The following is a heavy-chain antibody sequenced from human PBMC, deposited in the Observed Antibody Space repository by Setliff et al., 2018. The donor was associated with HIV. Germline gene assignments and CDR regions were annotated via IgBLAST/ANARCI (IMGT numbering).Heavy chain of an antibody. CDR2: ISSSGNT. CDR3: AKTIGRYFDIFDN. V-gene: IGHV4-39*01. CDR1: GGSISSTSYY. J-gene: IGHJ4*02. D-gene: IGHD3-9*01. Sequence: SETLSLTCTVSGGSISSTSYYWGWIRQPPGTGLEWIGSISSSGNTYYNPSLKIRVTTSVDTPKNQFSLKLNSVTAADTAVYYCAKTIGRYFDIFDNWGQGTLVTVSS.